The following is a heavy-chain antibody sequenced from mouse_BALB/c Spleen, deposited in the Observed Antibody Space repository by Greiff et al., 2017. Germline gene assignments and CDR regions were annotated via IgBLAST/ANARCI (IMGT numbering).Heavy chain of an antibody. CDR3: ATRRGTTIGYFDV. CDR1: GYTFSSYW. CDR2: ILPGSGST. V-gene: IGHV1-9*01. J-gene: IGHJ1*03. D-gene: IGHD3-3*01. Sequence: QVQLQQSGAELMKPGASVKISCKATGYTFSSYWIEWVKQRPGHGLEWIGEILPGSGSTNYNEKFKGKATFTADTSSNTAYMQLSSLTSEDSAVYSCATRRGTTIGYFDVWGTGTTVTVSS.